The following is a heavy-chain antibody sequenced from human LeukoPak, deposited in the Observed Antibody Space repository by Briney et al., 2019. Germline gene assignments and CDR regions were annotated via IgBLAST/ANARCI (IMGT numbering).Heavy chain of an antibody. CDR2: IYSDNT. CDR3: AKAGDSKSPDAFDI. Sequence: PGGSLRLSCAASGFTFSSYSMNWVRQAPGKGLEWVSFIYSDNTHYSDSVKGRFTISRDNSKNTLYLQMNSLRAEDTAVYYCAKAGDSKSPDAFDIWGQGTMVTVSS. J-gene: IGHJ3*02. V-gene: IGHV3-53*01. D-gene: IGHD2-21*02. CDR1: GFTFSSYS.